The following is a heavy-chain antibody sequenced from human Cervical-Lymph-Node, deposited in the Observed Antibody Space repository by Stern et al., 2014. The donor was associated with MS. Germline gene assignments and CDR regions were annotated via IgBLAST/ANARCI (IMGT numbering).Heavy chain of an antibody. CDR1: GYTFTSYF. V-gene: IGHV1-46*01. J-gene: IGHJ4*02. CDR3: AREGFRGGATKDFDY. D-gene: IGHD1-26*01. Sequence: QLVQSGAEVKKPGASVKLSCKASGYTFTSYFMHWVRQAPGQGLEWMGIINPSGGSTTYAQKFRGRVTMTRDTSTSTVYMELSSLRSEDTAVFYCAREGFRGGATKDFDYWGQGTLVTVSS. CDR2: INPSGGST.